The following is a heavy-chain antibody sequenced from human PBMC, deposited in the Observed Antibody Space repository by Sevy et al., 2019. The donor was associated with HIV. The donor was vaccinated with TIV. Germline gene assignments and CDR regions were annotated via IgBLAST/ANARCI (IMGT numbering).Heavy chain of an antibody. Sequence: GGSLRLSCAASGFTFSDYYMSWIRQAPGKGLEWVSYISSSGSTIYYADSVKGRFTISRDNAKNSLYLQMNSLRAEDTAVYYCASGEPKYYYDSSGYYFDYWGQGTLVTVSS. CDR2: ISSSGSTI. CDR1: GFTFSDYY. J-gene: IGHJ4*02. D-gene: IGHD3-22*01. V-gene: IGHV3-11*01. CDR3: ASGEPKYYYDSSGYYFDY.